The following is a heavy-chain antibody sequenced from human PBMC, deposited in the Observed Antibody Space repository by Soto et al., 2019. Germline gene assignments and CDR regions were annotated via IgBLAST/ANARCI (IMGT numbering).Heavy chain of an antibody. D-gene: IGHD5-12*01. J-gene: IGHJ4*02. Sequence: GGSLRLSCAASGITFSSYSMNWVRQAPGKGLEWVSSISTNTYYIYYADSVRGRFTISRDNAKNSLYLQMNSLRAEDTAVYYCASGVRDGYNRFDYWGQGTLVTVSS. CDR3: ASGVRDGYNRFDY. V-gene: IGHV3-21*01. CDR2: ISTNTYYI. CDR1: GITFSSYS.